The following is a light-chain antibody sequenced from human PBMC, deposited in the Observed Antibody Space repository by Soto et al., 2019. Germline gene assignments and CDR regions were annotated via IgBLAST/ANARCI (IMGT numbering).Light chain of an antibody. J-gene: IGLJ1*01. V-gene: IGLV2-14*01. CDR1: SSDIGGYNY. CDR2: EVS. CDR3: GSYTSSSTLEV. Sequence: QSVLTQPASVSGSPGQSITISCAGTSSDIGGYNYVSWYQQHPGKAPKVMIYEVSNRPSGVSNRFSGSKSGNTASLTISGLQAEDEADYYCGSYTSSSTLEVFGSGTKVTVL.